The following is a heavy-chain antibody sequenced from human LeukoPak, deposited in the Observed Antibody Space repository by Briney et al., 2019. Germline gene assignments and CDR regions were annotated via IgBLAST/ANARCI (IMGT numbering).Heavy chain of an antibody. CDR2: ISGSGGST. CDR1: GFTFSTYA. J-gene: IGHJ1*01. CDR3: AKTTYDSSGYYYYYFQH. D-gene: IGHD3-22*01. V-gene: IGHV3-23*01. Sequence: PGGSLRLSCAASGFTFSTYAMSWVRQAPGKGPEWVSSISGSGGSTYYADSVKGRFTISRDNSKNTLYLQMNSLRADDTAVYYCAKTTYDSSGYYYYYFQHWGQGTLVTVSS.